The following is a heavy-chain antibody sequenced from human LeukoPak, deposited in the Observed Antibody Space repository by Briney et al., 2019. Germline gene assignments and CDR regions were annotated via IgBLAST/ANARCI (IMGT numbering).Heavy chain of an antibody. D-gene: IGHD6-13*01. CDR2: IYYSGST. CDR1: GGSISSSSYY. J-gene: IGHJ4*02. Sequence: SETLSLACTVSGGSISSSSYYWGWIRQPPGKGLEWIGSIYYSGSTYYNPSLKSRVTISVDKSKNQFSLKLSSVTAADTAVYYCARVLCSSSCYFDYWGQGTLVTVSS. CDR3: ARVLCSSSCYFDY. V-gene: IGHV4-39*07.